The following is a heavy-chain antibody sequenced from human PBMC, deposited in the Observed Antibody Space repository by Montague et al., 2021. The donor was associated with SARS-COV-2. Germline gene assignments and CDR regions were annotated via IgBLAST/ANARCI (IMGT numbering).Heavy chain of an antibody. J-gene: IGHJ5*02. V-gene: IGHV4-39*01. Sequence: SQTLSLTCTVSGGSISSSSYYWGWIRQPPGKGLEWIGSIYYSGSTYYNPSLKSRVTISVDTSKNQFSLKLSSVTAADTAVYYCARHSRYSGSCKVNRDTGRRFDPWGQGTLVTVSS. CDR1: GGSISSSSYY. CDR2: IYYSGST. CDR3: ARHSRYSGSCKVNRDTGRRFDP. D-gene: IGHD1-26*01.